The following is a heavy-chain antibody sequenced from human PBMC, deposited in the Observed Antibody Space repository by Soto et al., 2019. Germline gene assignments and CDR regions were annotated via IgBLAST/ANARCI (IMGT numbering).Heavy chain of an antibody. D-gene: IGHD2-2*01. CDR3: ARLTSTTSEGV. J-gene: IGHJ6*02. CDR2: IFYSGNT. Sequence: QLQLQESGPGLVKPSETLSLTCTVSGGSIGSSGYYWGWIRQPPGKGLEWIGSIFYSGNTYYNPSLKSRVTISVDTSKNQFSLKLSSVTAADTAVYYCARLTSTTSEGVWGQGTTVTVSS. CDR1: GGSIGSSGYY. V-gene: IGHV4-39*01.